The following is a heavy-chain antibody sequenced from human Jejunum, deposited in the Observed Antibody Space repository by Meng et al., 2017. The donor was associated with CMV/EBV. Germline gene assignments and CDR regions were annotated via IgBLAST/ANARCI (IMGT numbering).Heavy chain of an antibody. CDR1: GGSFSTHT. CDR2: LIAVFDKT. V-gene: IGHV1-69*13. Sequence: QVQLVQSRAEVKKPVSSVKAACKTSGGSFSTHTFSWVRQAPGQGLEWMGGLIAVFDKTKAAPRFQDRVTFTADESTSTAYMELSSLTFDDTAVYFCARGRRNEPLFDYWGQGTLVTVSS. CDR3: ARGRRNEPLFDY. J-gene: IGHJ4*02. D-gene: IGHD1-14*01.